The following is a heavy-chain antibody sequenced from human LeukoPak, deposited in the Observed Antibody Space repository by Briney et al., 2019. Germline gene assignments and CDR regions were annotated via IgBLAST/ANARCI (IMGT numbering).Heavy chain of an antibody. Sequence: GASVKVSCKASGYTFTSYDINWVRLATGQGLEWMGWMNPNSGNTGYAQKFQGRVTMTRNTSISTAYMELSSLRSEDTAVYYCASRAVDTAMVTADYWGQGTLVTVSS. V-gene: IGHV1-8*01. CDR3: ASRAVDTAMVTADY. D-gene: IGHD5-18*01. CDR2: MNPNSGNT. CDR1: GYTFTSYD. J-gene: IGHJ4*02.